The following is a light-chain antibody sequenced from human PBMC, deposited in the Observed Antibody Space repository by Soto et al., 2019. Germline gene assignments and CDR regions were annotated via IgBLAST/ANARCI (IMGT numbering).Light chain of an antibody. CDR2: GAS. CDR1: QSVSSSC. CDR3: QQYGSSPYT. V-gene: IGKV3-20*01. Sequence: EIVLTQSPGTLSLSPGDRATLSCRASQSVSSSCLAWYQQKTGLAPRLLLFGASSRATGIPDRFSGSGSGTDFTLTISRLEPEDFAGYYCQQYGSSPYTFGQGTKLEIK. J-gene: IGKJ2*01.